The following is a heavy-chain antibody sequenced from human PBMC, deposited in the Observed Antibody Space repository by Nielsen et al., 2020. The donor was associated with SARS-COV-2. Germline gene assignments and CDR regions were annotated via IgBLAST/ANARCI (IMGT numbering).Heavy chain of an antibody. J-gene: IGHJ6*02. D-gene: IGHD6-13*01. V-gene: IGHV3-30*19. CDR2: ISYDGSNK. CDR3: ARGEGIDLAAPGRGMDV. Sequence: GSSLTLSCAASGFTFSSYGMHWVRQAPGKGLEWVAVISYDGSNKYYADSVKGRFTISRDNSKNTLYLQMNSLRAEDTAVYYCARGEGIDLAAPGRGMDVWGQGTTVTVSS. CDR1: GFTFSSYG.